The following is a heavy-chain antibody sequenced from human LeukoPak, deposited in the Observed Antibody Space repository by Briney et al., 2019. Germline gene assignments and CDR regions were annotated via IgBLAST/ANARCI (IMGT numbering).Heavy chain of an antibody. Sequence: PGGSLRLSCAASGFTFDDYAMHWVRQAPGKGLEWVSGISWNSGSIGYADSVKGRFTISRDNAKNSLYLQMNSLRAEDTAVYYCATIGYDGSSASFDYWGQGTLVTVSS. V-gene: IGHV3-9*01. CDR2: ISWNSGSI. J-gene: IGHJ4*02. CDR1: GFTFDDYA. CDR3: ATIGYDGSSASFDY. D-gene: IGHD5-12*01.